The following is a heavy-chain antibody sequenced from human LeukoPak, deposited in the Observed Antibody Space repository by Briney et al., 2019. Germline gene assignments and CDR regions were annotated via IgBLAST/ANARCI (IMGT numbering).Heavy chain of an antibody. CDR2: IKQDGSEK. Sequence: GGSLRLSCAASGFTFSSYWMSWVRQASGKGLEWVANIKQDGSEKYYVDSVKGRFTISRDNAKNSLYLQMNSLRAEDTAVYYCAKDGYYYGSGSHFDYWGQGTLVTVSS. D-gene: IGHD3-10*01. V-gene: IGHV3-7*01. CDR3: AKDGYYYGSGSHFDY. CDR1: GFTFSSYW. J-gene: IGHJ4*02.